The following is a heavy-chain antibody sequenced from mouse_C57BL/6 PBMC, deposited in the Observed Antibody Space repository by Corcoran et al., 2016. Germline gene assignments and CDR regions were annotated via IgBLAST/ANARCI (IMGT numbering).Heavy chain of an antibody. Sequence: EVQLQQSGPELVKPGASVKISCKASGYTFTDYYMNWVKQSHGKSLEWIGDINPNNGGTSYNQKFKGKATLTVDKSSSTAYMELRSLTSEDSAVYYCAREKVITTDPDYWGQGTTLTVSS. CDR1: GYTFTDYY. V-gene: IGHV1-26*01. CDR2: INPNNGGT. J-gene: IGHJ2*01. D-gene: IGHD1-1*01. CDR3: AREKVITTDPDY.